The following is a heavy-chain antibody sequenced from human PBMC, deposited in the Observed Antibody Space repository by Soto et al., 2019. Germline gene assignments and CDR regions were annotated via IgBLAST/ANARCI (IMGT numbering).Heavy chain of an antibody. Sequence: ASVKVSCKASGYTFTSYGISWVRQAPGQGLEWMGWISAYNGNTNYAQKLQGRVTMTTDTSTSTAYMELRSLRSDDTAVYYCARELIAVAGTGWFDPWGQGTLVTASS. CDR1: GYTFTSYG. CDR3: ARELIAVAGTGWFDP. J-gene: IGHJ5*02. V-gene: IGHV1-18*01. CDR2: ISAYNGNT. D-gene: IGHD6-19*01.